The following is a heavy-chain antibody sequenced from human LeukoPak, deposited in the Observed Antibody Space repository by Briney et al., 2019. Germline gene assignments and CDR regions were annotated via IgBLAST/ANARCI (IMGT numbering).Heavy chain of an antibody. D-gene: IGHD4-17*01. Sequence: GASLTLSCAASGFTFSSYGMHWVRQAPGKGLEWVAVISFDGSNKYYADSVKGRFTISRNNSKNPLYLQMNGLRAEDTAVYYCAKDGYGDYRGEWDYWGQGPLVTVSS. CDR1: GFTFSSYG. J-gene: IGHJ4*02. V-gene: IGHV3-30*18. CDR3: AKDGYGDYRGEWDY. CDR2: ISFDGSNK.